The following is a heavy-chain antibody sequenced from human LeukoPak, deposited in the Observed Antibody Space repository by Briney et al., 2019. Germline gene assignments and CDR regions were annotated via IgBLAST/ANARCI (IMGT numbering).Heavy chain of an antibody. J-gene: IGHJ4*02. Sequence: SETLSLTCTVSGCSISSYYWSWIRQPAGKGLEWIGRYHTSGSTNYNPSLKSRVTMSADTSKNQFSLQLSSVTAADTAVYYCARDTYYYDSSGYSNFDYWGQGTLVTVSS. D-gene: IGHD3-22*01. CDR1: GCSISSYY. V-gene: IGHV4-4*07. CDR2: YHTSGST. CDR3: ARDTYYYDSSGYSNFDY.